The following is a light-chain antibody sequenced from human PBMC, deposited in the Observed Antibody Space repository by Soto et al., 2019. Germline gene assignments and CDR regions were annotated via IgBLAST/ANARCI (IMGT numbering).Light chain of an antibody. CDR2: GAS. CDR1: QSVSSN. Sequence: IEMTQSPSTLSLSPGERATLYCWASQSVSSNLAWYQQRPGQAPRLLIYGASSRATGIPDRFSGSGSGTDFTLTISRLEPEDFAVYYCQQYGSSPLTFGGGTKADI. J-gene: IGKJ4*01. CDR3: QQYGSSPLT. V-gene: IGKV3-20*01.